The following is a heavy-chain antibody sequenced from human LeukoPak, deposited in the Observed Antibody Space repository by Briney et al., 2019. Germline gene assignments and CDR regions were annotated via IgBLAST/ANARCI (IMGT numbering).Heavy chain of an antibody. CDR1: GYTFTGYY. CDR3: ARVNLGYSDYDDY. Sequence: ASVKVSCKASGYTFTGYYMHWVRQAPGQGLEWMGWINPNSGNTGYAQKFQGRVTMTRNTSISTAYMELSSLRSEDTAVYYCARVNLGYSDYDDYWGQGTLVTVSS. J-gene: IGHJ4*02. CDR2: INPNSGNT. V-gene: IGHV1-8*02. D-gene: IGHD5-12*01.